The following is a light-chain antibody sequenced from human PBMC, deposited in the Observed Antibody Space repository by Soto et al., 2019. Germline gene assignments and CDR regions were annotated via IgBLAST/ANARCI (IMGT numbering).Light chain of an antibody. V-gene: IGKV3-20*01. CDR3: QQYGDSPST. Sequence: EIVLTQSPGTLSLSPGERVALSCRASQSFGNNNLAWYQQKPGQAPRLLIYGATSRATGIPDRFRGSGSGTDFTLTISRLEPEDFAVYHCQQYGDSPSTFGQGTKVE. J-gene: IGKJ1*01. CDR1: QSFGNNN. CDR2: GAT.